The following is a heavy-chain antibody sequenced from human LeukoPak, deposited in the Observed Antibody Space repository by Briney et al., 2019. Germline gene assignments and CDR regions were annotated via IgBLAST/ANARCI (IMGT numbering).Heavy chain of an antibody. Sequence: KPSETLSLTCTVSGGSISSYYWSWIRQPAGKGLEWIGRIYTSGSTNYNPSLKSRVTISVDTSKNQFSLKLSSLRSEDTAVYYCARGAAARRVCWKRALYYFDYWGQGTLVTVSS. V-gene: IGHV4-4*07. D-gene: IGHD6-6*01. J-gene: IGHJ4*02. CDR3: ARGAAARRVCWKRALYYFDY. CDR1: GGSISSYY. CDR2: IYTSGST.